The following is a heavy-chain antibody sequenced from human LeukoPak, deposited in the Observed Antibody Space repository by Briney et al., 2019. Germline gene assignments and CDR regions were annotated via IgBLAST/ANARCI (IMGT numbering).Heavy chain of an antibody. CDR3: ARGYSGYDFRVGYYYYYMDV. J-gene: IGHJ6*03. Sequence: SETLSLTCAVYGGSFSGYYWSWIRQPPGKGLEWIGSIYYSGSTYYNPSLKSRVTISVDTSKNQFSLKLSSVTAADAAVYYCARGYSGYDFRVGYYYYYMDVWGKGTTVTVSS. V-gene: IGHV4-34*01. D-gene: IGHD5-12*01. CDR1: GGSFSGYY. CDR2: IYYSGST.